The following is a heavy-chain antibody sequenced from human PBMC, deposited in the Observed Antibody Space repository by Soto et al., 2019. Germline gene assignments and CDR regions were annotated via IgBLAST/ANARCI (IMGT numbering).Heavy chain of an antibody. CDR3: ARIVGASFDY. D-gene: IGHD1-26*01. J-gene: IGHJ4*02. CDR1: GGSISSYY. Sequence: SETLSLTCTVSGGSISSYYWSWIRQPPGKGLEWIGYIYYSGSTNYNPSLKSRVTISVDTSKNQFSLKLSSVTAADTAVYYCARIVGASFDYWGQGTLVTVSS. V-gene: IGHV4-59*01. CDR2: IYYSGST.